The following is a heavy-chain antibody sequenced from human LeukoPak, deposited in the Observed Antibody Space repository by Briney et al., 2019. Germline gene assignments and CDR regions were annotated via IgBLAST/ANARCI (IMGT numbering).Heavy chain of an antibody. CDR1: GFTFSSYA. Sequence: GGSLRLSCAASGFTFSSYAMSWVRQAPGKGLEWVSAISGSGGSTYYADSVKGRFTISRDNSKNTLYLQMNSLRAEDTAVYYCAKDKYSPNVNNWFDPWGQGTLVTVSS. CDR3: AKDKYSPNVNNWFDP. CDR2: ISGSGGST. V-gene: IGHV3-23*01. J-gene: IGHJ5*02. D-gene: IGHD5-18*01.